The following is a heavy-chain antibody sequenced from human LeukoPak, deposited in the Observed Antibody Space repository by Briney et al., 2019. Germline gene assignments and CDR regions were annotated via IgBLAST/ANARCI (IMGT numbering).Heavy chain of an antibody. CDR2: IYYSGST. Sequence: PSETLSLTCTASGGSISSYYWSWIRQPPGKGLEWIGSIYYSGSTNYNPSLKSRVTISVDTSKNQFSLKLSSVTAADTAVYYCARGGYDILTGYAFDYWGQGTLVTVSS. D-gene: IGHD3-9*01. V-gene: IGHV4-59*01. CDR1: GGSISSYY. J-gene: IGHJ4*02. CDR3: ARGGYDILTGYAFDY.